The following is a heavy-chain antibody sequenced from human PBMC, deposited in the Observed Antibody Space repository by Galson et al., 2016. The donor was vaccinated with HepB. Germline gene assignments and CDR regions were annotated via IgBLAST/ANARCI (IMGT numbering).Heavy chain of an antibody. V-gene: IGHV3-33*01. CDR2: IWYDGSES. CDR1: GFTFSSYA. Sequence: SLRLSCAASGFTFSSYAMHWVRQAPGKGLEWVAVIWYDGSESYYGDSVKGRFTISRDNSHNTLYLQMNSLRAEDTAVYYCAATIHCTCGSCHFYFDYWGQGTLVTVSS. D-gene: IGHD2-15*01. CDR3: AATIHCTCGSCHFYFDY. J-gene: IGHJ4*02.